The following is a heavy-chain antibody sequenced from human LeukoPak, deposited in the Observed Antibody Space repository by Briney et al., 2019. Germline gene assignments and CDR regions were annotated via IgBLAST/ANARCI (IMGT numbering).Heavy chain of an antibody. CDR1: GDSIHDYF. CDR3: ARGAAVAFADFDI. V-gene: IGHV4-4*07. CDR2: IYASGST. D-gene: IGHD6-19*01. J-gene: IGHJ3*02. Sequence: SETLSLTCTVSGDSIHDYFWTWVRQPAGKGLEWIGRIYASGSTNYNPSLKSRVTMSVDTSKNQFSLELKSVTAADTAVYYCARGAAVAFADFDIWGKGTMVTVSS.